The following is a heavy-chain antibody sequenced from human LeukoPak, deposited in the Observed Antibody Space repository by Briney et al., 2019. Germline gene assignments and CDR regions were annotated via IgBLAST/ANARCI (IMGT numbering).Heavy chain of an antibody. V-gene: IGHV3-11*01. CDR3: ARAYYDILTGYYLDY. Sequence: GGSLRLSCAASGFTFSDYYMSWIRQAPGKGLEWVSYISSSGSTIYYADSVKGRFTISRDNAKNSLYLQMNSLRAEDTAVYYCARAYYDILTGYYLDYWGQGTLVTVSS. D-gene: IGHD3-9*01. CDR1: GFTFSDYY. J-gene: IGHJ4*02. CDR2: ISSSGSTI.